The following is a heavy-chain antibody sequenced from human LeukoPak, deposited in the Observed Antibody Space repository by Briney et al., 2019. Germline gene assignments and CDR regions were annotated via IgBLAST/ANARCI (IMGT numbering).Heavy chain of an antibody. J-gene: IGHJ4*02. V-gene: IGHV3-23*01. CDR2: ISGSGGST. D-gene: IGHD1-26*01. CDR3: TTSSIVGASL. CDR1: GFTFSSYW. Sequence: GGSLRLSCAASGFTFSSYWMDWVRQAPGKGLEWVSAISGSGGSTYYADSVKGRFTISRDNSKNTLYLQMNSLKTEDTAVYYCTTSSIVGASLWGQGTLVTVSS.